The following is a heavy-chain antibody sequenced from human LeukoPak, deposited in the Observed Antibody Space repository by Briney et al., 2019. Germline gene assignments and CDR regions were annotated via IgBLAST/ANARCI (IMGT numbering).Heavy chain of an antibody. Sequence: SETLSLTCTVSGGSISSYYWSWIRQPPGKGLEWIGYIYYSGSTNYNPSLKSRVTISVDTSKNQFSLKLSSVTAADTAVYYCARESRYCSSTSCYTGQVDYWGQGTLVTVSS. CDR3: ARESRYCSSTSCYTGQVDY. J-gene: IGHJ4*02. V-gene: IGHV4-59*12. CDR1: GGSISSYY. CDR2: IYYSGST. D-gene: IGHD2-2*02.